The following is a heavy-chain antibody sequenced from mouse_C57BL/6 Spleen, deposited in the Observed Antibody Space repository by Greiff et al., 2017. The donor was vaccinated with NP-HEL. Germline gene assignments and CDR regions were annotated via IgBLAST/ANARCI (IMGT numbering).Heavy chain of an antibody. CDR1: GYSITSGYY. J-gene: IGHJ1*03. CDR3: ARGPTVVDWYFDV. V-gene: IGHV3-6*01. D-gene: IGHD1-1*01. CDR2: ISYDGSN. Sequence: EVKLMESGPGLVKPSQSLSLTCSVTGYSITSGYYWNWIRQFPGNKLEWMGYISYDGSNNYNPSLKNRISITRDTSKNQFFLKLNSVTTEDTATYYCARGPTVVDWYFDVWGTGTTVTVSS.